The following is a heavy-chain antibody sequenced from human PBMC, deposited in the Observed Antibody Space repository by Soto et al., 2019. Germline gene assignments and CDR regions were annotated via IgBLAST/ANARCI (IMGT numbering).Heavy chain of an antibody. CDR1: GGSISSGGYY. V-gene: IGHV4-31*03. CDR3: ARGVGSVGHYYYYMDV. J-gene: IGHJ6*03. D-gene: IGHD3-10*01. CDR2: IYYSGST. Sequence: QVQLQESGPGLVKPSQTLSLTCTVSGGSISSGGYYWSWIRQHPGKGLEWIGYIYYSGSTYYNPSLQSRVTISVDTSKNQFSLKLSSVTAADTAVYYCARGVGSVGHYYYYMDVWGKGTTVTVSS.